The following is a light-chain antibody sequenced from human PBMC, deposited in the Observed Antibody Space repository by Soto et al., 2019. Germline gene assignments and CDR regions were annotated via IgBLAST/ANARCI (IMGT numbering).Light chain of an antibody. CDR3: QQYGTSEII. J-gene: IGKJ5*01. CDR2: DTS. V-gene: IGKV3-20*01. CDR1: QSLTNSF. Sequence: EFVLTHSPDTLSLSPGEGAILSCRASQSLTNSFIAWYQQRPGQAPRFXIYDTSSRASGIPDRFSGSGSGTEVTLTISRLQTEDFAVFYCQQYGTSEIIVGQGTRLEIK.